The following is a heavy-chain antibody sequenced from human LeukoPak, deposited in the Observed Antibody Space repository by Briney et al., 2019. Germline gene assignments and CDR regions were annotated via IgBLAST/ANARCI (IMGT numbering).Heavy chain of an antibody. CDR2: IKPDGGEK. CDR1: GFTFSSYM. V-gene: IGHV3-7*01. D-gene: IGHD4-17*01. CDR3: GRGHYGDYA. Sequence: GGSLRLSCAASGFTFSSYMMTWVRQAPGKGLEWVANIKPDGGEKFYVDSVKGRFTISRDNAENSLFLQMNSLRAEDTAVYYCGRGHYGDYAWGQGTLVTVSS. J-gene: IGHJ5*02.